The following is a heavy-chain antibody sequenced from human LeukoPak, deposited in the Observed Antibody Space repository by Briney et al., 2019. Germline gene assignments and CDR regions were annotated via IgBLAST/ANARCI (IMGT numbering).Heavy chain of an antibody. D-gene: IGHD1-26*01. J-gene: IGHJ4*02. V-gene: IGHV1-18*01. Sequence: ASVKVSCKASGYTFTSYGISWVRQAPGQGLEWMGWISAYNGNTNYAQKLQGRVTMTTDTSATTVYMELSSLRSEDTAVYYCARDRGRRWELLRGPFDYWGQGTLVTVSS. CDR3: ARDRGRRWELLRGPFDY. CDR2: ISAYNGNT. CDR1: GYTFTSYG.